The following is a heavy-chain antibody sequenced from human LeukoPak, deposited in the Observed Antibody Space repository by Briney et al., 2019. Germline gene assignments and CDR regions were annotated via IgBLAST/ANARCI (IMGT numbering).Heavy chain of an antibody. CDR2: IRYDGSTR. V-gene: IGHV3-30*02. Sequence: GGSLRLSCAASGFSFGSIGMHWGRQAPGKGLEWVAFIRYDGSTRYYADSVKGRFIISRDISENTLYLQMNSLRTEDTAMYYCAKDGPASGLSYFDYWGQGTLVTVSS. CDR3: AKDGPASGLSYFDY. J-gene: IGHJ4*02. D-gene: IGHD2-2*01. CDR1: GFSFGSIG.